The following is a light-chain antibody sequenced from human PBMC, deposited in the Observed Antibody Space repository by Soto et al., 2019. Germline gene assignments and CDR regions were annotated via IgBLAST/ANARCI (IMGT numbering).Light chain of an antibody. CDR1: SSDVGGYNY. CDR2: DVS. V-gene: IGLV2-14*01. Sequence: QCVLTQPASVSGSPGQWITISCTGTSSDVGGYNYVSWYQQHPGKAPKLMIYDVSNRPSGVSNRFSGSKSGNTASLTISGLQAEDEADYYCSSYTSSSTLEVFGTG. J-gene: IGLJ1*01. CDR3: SSYTSSSTLEV.